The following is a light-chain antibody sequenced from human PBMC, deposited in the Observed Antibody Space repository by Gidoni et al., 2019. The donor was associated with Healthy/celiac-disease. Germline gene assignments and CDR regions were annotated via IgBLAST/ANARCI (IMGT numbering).Light chain of an antibody. V-gene: IGKV1-5*03. CDR3: QQYNSYAWT. CDR2: KAS. J-gene: IGKJ1*01. CDR1: QSISSW. Sequence: IQMTQSPSTLSASVGDRVTITCRASQSISSWLAWYQQKPGKAPKLLIYKASSLESGVPSRFSGSGSGTEFNLTISSLQPDDFATYYCQQYNSYAWTFGQGTKVEIK.